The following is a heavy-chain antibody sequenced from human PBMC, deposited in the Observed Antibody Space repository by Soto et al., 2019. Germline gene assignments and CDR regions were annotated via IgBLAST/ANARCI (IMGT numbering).Heavy chain of an antibody. D-gene: IGHD3-3*01. J-gene: IGHJ5*02. CDR1: GGSISSGGYS. Sequence: TLSLTCAVSGGSISSGGYSWSWIRQPPGKGLERIGYIYHSGYTNYNPSLKSRVTISVDTSKNQFSLRLTSVTAADTAVYYCARVRDWFDPWGQGTLVTVSS. V-gene: IGHV4-30-2*01. CDR3: ARVRDWFDP. CDR2: IYHSGYT.